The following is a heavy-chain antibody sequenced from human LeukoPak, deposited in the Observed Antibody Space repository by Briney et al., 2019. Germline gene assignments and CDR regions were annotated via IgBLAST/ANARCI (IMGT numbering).Heavy chain of an antibody. D-gene: IGHD3-10*01. CDR3: AKSRGSGNYFDS. J-gene: IGHJ4*02. CDR2: ISYTRNS. CDR1: GASISSYY. V-gene: IGHV4-59*01. Sequence: KPSETLSLTCTVSGASISSYYWSWIRQPPGKELEWIGYISYTRNSNYNPSLKSRVTISMDTSKTQFSLNLYSVTAADTAVYYCAKSRGSGNYFDSWGQGTLVTVSS.